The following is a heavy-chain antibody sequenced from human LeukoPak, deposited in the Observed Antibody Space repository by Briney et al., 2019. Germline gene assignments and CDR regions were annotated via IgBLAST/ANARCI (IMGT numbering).Heavy chain of an antibody. Sequence: ASVKVSCKASGYTFTGYYMHWVRQAPGQGLEWMGWINPNSGGTKYAQKFQGRVTMTRDTSISTAYMELSRLRSDDTAVYYCASSPLLGYCSGGSCLNLDYWGQGTLVTVSS. J-gene: IGHJ4*02. CDR2: INPNSGGT. CDR1: GYTFTGYY. D-gene: IGHD2-15*01. CDR3: ASSPLLGYCSGGSCLNLDY. V-gene: IGHV1-2*02.